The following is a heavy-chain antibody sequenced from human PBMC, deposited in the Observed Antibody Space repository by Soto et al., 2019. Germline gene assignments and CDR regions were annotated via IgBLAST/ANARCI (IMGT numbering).Heavy chain of an antibody. V-gene: IGHV4-30-2*01. CDR2: IYHSVST. D-gene: IGHD5-12*01. CDR1: GGSISSGGYS. J-gene: IGHJ4*02. Sequence: SETLSLTCAVSGGSISSGGYSRSWILHPPGKGLEWIGYIYHSVSTYYNPSLESRVTISVDRSKNRFSLKLSSVTAADTAVYYCASSPDIVATCFDYWGQGTPVTV. CDR3: ASSPDIVATCFDY.